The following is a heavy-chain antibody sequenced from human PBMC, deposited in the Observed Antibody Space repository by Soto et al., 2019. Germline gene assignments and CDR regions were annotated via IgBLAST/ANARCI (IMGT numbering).Heavy chain of an antibody. D-gene: IGHD1-26*01. V-gene: IGHV4-4*02. Sequence: SETLSLTCAVSGGSISSSNWWSWVRQPPGKGLEWIGEIYHSGSTNHNPSLKRRVTKSVDKSKNQFSLKLSSVIASSTAVYYCARVSGSYYYGMDVWGQGTTVTVSS. J-gene: IGHJ6*02. CDR1: GGSISSSNW. CDR3: ARVSGSYYYGMDV. CDR2: IYHSGST.